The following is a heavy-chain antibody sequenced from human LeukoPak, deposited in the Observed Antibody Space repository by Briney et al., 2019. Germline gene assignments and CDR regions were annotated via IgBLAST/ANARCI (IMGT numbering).Heavy chain of an antibody. V-gene: IGHV1-2*02. CDR3: AREHSSSPSEFDY. D-gene: IGHD6-6*01. Sequence: ASVKVSCKASGNTFTGYYIHWVRQAPGQGLEWMGWINPNSGGTNYAQKFQGRVTMTRVTSISTAYMELSRLRSDDTAVYYCAREHSSSPSEFDYWGQGTLVTVSS. CDR2: INPNSGGT. CDR1: GNTFTGYY. J-gene: IGHJ4*02.